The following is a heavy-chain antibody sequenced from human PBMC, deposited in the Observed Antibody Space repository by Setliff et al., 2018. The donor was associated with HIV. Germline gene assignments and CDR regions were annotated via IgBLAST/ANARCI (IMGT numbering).Heavy chain of an antibody. Sequence: PGGSLRLSCAASGFTFSSYSMNWVRQAPGKGLDWVSYTSSSGATIYYADSVKGRFTISRDNAKNSMFLEMNSLRAEDSADYYCAGLVVVETAGDIFDLWGQGTPVTVSS. D-gene: IGHD2-21*02. CDR3: AGLVVVETAGDIFDL. J-gene: IGHJ3*01. CDR1: GFTFSSYS. CDR2: TSSSGATI. V-gene: IGHV3-48*04.